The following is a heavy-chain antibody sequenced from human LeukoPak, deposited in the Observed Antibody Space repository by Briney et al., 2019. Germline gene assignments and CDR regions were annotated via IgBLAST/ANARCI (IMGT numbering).Heavy chain of an antibody. J-gene: IGHJ4*02. CDR3: ARGGGSYSAIYFDY. Sequence: SGGSLRLSCAASGFTFSGYSMNWVRQAPGKGLEWVSSISSSSSYIYYADSVKGRFTISRDTAKNSLYLQMNSLRAEDTAVHYCARGGGSYSAIYFDYWGQGTLVTVSS. CDR1: GFTFSGYS. D-gene: IGHD1-26*01. CDR2: ISSSSSYI. V-gene: IGHV3-21*01.